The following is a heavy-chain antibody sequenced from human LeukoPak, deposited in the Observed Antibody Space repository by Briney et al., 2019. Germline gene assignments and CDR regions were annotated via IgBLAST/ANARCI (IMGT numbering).Heavy chain of an antibody. J-gene: IGHJ5*02. CDR3: ARAAGWFDP. Sequence: GGSLRLSCAASGFTFSSYAMHWVRQAPGKGLEWVAVISYDGSNKYYADSVKGRFTISRDNAKNSLYLQMNSLRAEDTAVYYCARAAGWFDPWGQGTLVTVSS. CDR1: GFTFSSYA. V-gene: IGHV3-30*04. CDR2: ISYDGSNK.